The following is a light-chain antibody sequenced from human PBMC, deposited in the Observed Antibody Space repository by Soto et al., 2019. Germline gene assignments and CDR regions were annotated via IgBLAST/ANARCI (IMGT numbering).Light chain of an antibody. CDR2: DTS. V-gene: IGKV3-11*01. CDR3: HQRYNWPRVT. Sequence: EVVLTQSPATLSLSPGERATIPCRASQSVNRYLAWYQQKPGQAPRLLIYDTSNRATGIPARFSGSGSGTDFTLTISSLEPEDFAVYFCHQRYNWPRVTFGQGTRLEI. CDR1: QSVNRY. J-gene: IGKJ5*01.